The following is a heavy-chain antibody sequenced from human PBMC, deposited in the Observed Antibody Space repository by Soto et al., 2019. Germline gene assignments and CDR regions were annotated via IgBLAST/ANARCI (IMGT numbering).Heavy chain of an antibody. D-gene: IGHD5-12*01. CDR1: GGTCRYFS. CDR2: IGPSHNDI. J-gene: IGHJ6*02. V-gene: IGHV3-21*05. Sequence: VRPLRLPCAAAGGTCRYFSIRWVRQAPGKGPEWISYIGPSHNDIGYAASVKGRFTISRDNAKDSLYLQMNNLRAEDTAVYYCLSGNSPSSTWGQGTTVTVSS. CDR3: LSGNSPSST.